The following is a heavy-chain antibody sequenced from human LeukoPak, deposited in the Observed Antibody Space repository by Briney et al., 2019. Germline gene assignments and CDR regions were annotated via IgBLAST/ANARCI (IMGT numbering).Heavy chain of an antibody. CDR3: AREMEDKSFAFGELRKYYYYYMDV. J-gene: IGHJ6*03. CDR1: GGTFSSYA. D-gene: IGHD3-10*01. Sequence: SVKVSCKASGGTFSSYAISWVRQAPGQGLEWMGGIIPIFGTANYAQKFRGRVTITADKSTRTAYMELSSLRSEDTAVYYCAREMEDKSFAFGELRKYYYYYMDVWGKGTTVTVSS. V-gene: IGHV1-69*06. CDR2: IIPIFGTA.